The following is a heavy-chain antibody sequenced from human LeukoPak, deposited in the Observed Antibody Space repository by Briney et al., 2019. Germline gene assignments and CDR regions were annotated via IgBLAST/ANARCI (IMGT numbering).Heavy chain of an antibody. D-gene: IGHD3-10*01. CDR3: ARLPVFLWFGGPYYFDY. CDR2: IYHSGST. Sequence: PSETLSLTCAVSGYSISSGHYWGWIRQPPGKGLEWIGSIYHSGSTYYNPSLKSRVTISVDTSKNQFSLKLSSVTAADTAVYYCARLPVFLWFGGPYYFDYWGQGTLVTVSS. V-gene: IGHV4-38-2*01. J-gene: IGHJ4*02. CDR1: GYSISSGHY.